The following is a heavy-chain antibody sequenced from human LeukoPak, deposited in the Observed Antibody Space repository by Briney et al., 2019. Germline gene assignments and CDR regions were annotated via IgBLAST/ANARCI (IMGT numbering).Heavy chain of an antibody. Sequence: GGSLRLSCAASGFTFDDYAMHWVRQAPGKGLEWVSLICWDGGSTYYADSVKGRFTISRDNSKNSLYLQMNRLRAEDPALYYCAKAMPQKTYYSYMDVWGKGTTVTVSS. V-gene: IGHV3-43D*04. J-gene: IGHJ6*03. CDR1: GFTFDDYA. CDR2: ICWDGGST. CDR3: AKAMPQKTYYSYMDV.